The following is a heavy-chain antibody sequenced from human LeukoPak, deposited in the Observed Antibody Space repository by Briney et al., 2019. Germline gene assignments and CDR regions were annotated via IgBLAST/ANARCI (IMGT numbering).Heavy chain of an antibody. D-gene: IGHD2-2*01. CDR2: ISYDGSNK. J-gene: IGHJ4*02. CDR1: GFTFSSYA. V-gene: IGHV3-30*04. CDR3: ARDGGVPAAMTAGRGYFDY. Sequence: PGGSLRLSCAASGFTFSSYAMHWVRQAPGKGLEWVAVISYDGSNKYYADSVKGRFTISRDNPKNTLYLQMNSLRAEDTAVYYCARDGGVPAAMTAGRGYFDYWGQGTLVTVSS.